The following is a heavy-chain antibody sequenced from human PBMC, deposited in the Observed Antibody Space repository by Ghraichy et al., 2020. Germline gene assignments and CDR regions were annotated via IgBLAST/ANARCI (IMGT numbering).Heavy chain of an antibody. CDR3: ARIILYDYVWEGHYGMDV. V-gene: IGHV1-2*02. J-gene: IGHJ6*02. D-gene: IGHD3-16*01. CDR1: GYTFTGYS. CDR2: INPNSGGT. Sequence: ASVKVSCKASGYTFTGYSMHWVRQAPGQGLEWMGWINPNSGGTNYAQKFQGRVTMTRDTSISTAYMELSRLRSDDTAVYYCARIILYDYVWEGHYGMDVWGQGTTVTVSS.